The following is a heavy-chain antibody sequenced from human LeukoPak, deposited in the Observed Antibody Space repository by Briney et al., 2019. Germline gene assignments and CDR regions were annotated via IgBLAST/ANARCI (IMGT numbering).Heavy chain of an antibody. CDR2: INHSGST. CDR1: GGSFSGYY. J-gene: IGHJ6*02. Sequence: SETLSLTCAVYGGSFSGYYWSWIRRPPGKGLEWIGEINHSGSTNYNPSLKSRVTISVDTSKNQFSLKLSSVTAADTAVYYCARGRRASYYYYGMDVWGQGTTVTVSS. D-gene: IGHD1-14*01. V-gene: IGHV4-34*01. CDR3: ARGRRASYYYYGMDV.